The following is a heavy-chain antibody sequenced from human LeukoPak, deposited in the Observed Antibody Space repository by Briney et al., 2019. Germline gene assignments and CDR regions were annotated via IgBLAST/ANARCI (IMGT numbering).Heavy chain of an antibody. Sequence: GGSLRLSCAASGFTFSSYSMNWVRQAPGKGLEWVAVISYDGNNKYYADSVKGRFTISRDNSKNTLYLQMNSLRAEDTAVYYCAKDSRTSSSSWYDYSMDVWGQGTTVTVSS. D-gene: IGHD6-13*01. J-gene: IGHJ6*02. V-gene: IGHV3-30*18. CDR3: AKDSRTSSSSWYDYSMDV. CDR2: ISYDGNNK. CDR1: GFTFSSYS.